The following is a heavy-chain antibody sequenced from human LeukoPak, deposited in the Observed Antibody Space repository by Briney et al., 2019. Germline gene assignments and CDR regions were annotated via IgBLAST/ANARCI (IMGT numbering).Heavy chain of an antibody. CDR1: GFSFNTYA. D-gene: IGHD2-21*02. Sequence: GGSLRLSCAASGFSFNTYAMNWVRQAPGKGLEWVSSISSTTYIYYADSVKGRFTISRDNAKNSLYLQMNSLRAEDTAVYYCARDSRAYCGGDCYSPFDYWGQGTLVTVSS. CDR2: ISSTTYI. CDR3: ARDSRAYCGGDCYSPFDY. J-gene: IGHJ4*02. V-gene: IGHV3-21*01.